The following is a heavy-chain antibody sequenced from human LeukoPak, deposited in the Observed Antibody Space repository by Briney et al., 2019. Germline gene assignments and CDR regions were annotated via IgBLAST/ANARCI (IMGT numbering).Heavy chain of an antibody. J-gene: IGHJ4*02. CDR1: GFSFSNYA. Sequence: GRSLRLSCAASGFSFSNYAMSWVRQAPGKGLEWVSVIGGSGGWIHYTDSVKGRFTISRDNSNSILYLQMNSLRAEDTAVYFCAKDPTGYSSKWGQGTLVTVSS. V-gene: IGHV3-23*01. CDR3: AKDPTGYSSK. D-gene: IGHD6-19*01. CDR2: IGGSGGWI.